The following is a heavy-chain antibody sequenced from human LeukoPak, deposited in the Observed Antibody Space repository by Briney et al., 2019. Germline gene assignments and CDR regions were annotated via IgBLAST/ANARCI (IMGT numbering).Heavy chain of an antibody. D-gene: IGHD3-10*01. Sequence: SETLSLTCTVSGGSISSYYWSWIRHPAGKGLERIGRIYTSGSTNYNPSLKSRVTMSVDTSKNQFSLKLSSVTAADTAVYYCAAVYYYGSGSYYNAFDYWGQGTLVTVSS. CDR3: AAVYYYGSGSYYNAFDY. V-gene: IGHV4-4*07. CDR1: GGSISSYY. CDR2: IYTSGST. J-gene: IGHJ4*02.